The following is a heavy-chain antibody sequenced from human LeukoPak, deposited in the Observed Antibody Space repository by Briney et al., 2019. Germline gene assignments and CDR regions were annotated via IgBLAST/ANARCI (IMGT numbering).Heavy chain of an antibody. Sequence: ASVKVSCKASGYTFTSYAMNWVRQAPRQGLEWMGWINTNTGNPTYAQGFTGRFVFSLDTSVSTAYLQISSLKAEDTAVYYCARRYYGSGSYYNVDYWGQGTLVTVSS. V-gene: IGHV7-4-1*02. CDR2: INTNTGNP. D-gene: IGHD3-10*01. CDR1: GYTFTSYA. CDR3: ARRYYGSGSYYNVDY. J-gene: IGHJ4*02.